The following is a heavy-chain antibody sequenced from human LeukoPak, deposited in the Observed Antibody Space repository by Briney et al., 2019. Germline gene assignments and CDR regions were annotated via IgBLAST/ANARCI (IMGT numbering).Heavy chain of an antibody. J-gene: IGHJ4*02. CDR1: GFTVSSNY. CDR3: ALIWSGYTTFDY. D-gene: IGHD3-3*01. V-gene: IGHV3-66*02. Sequence: GGSLRLYCAASGFTVSSNYMSWVRQAPGKGLEWVSVIYSGGSTYYADSVKGRFTISRDNSKNTLYLQMNSLRAEDTAVYYCALIWSGYTTFDYWGQGTLATVSS. CDR2: IYSGGST.